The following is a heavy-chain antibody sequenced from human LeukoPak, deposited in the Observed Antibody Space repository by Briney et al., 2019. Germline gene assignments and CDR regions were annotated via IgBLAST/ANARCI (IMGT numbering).Heavy chain of an antibody. CDR2: TYYSGST. CDR1: GGSISSYY. V-gene: IGHV4-59*01. D-gene: IGHD6-6*01. Sequence: SETLSLTCTVSGGSISSYYWSWIRQPPGKGLEWIGYTYYSGSTNYNPSLKSRVTISVDTSKNQFSLKLSSVTAADTAVYYCAGSGIAAQVDYWGQGTLVTVSS. CDR3: AGSGIAAQVDY. J-gene: IGHJ4*02.